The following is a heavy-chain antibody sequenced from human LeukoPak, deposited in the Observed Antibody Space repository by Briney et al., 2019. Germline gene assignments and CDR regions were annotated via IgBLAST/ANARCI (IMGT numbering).Heavy chain of an antibody. CDR2: ISSSSSYT. D-gene: IGHD6-13*01. CDR3: ARGEQQLEFDY. V-gene: IGHV3-21*01. CDR1: GFTFSSYS. Sequence: GGSLRLSCAASGFTFSSYSMNWVRQAPGKGLEWVSSISSSSSYTYYADSVKGRFTISRDNAKNSLYLQMNSLRAEDTAVYYCARGEQQLEFDYWGQGTLVTVSS. J-gene: IGHJ4*02.